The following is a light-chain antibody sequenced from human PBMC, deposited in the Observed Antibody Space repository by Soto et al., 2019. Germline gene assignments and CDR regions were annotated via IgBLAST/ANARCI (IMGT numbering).Light chain of an antibody. J-gene: IGLJ3*02. CDR3: SSDTSSSSWV. Sequence: QSALTQPASVSGSTGESITISCTGTTSDVGGSNFVSWYQQHPGKAPKLLIYEVSNRPSGISNRFSGSKSGNTASLTISGLQAEDEADYYCSSDTSSSSWVFGGGTKLTVL. CDR1: TSDVGGSNF. CDR2: EVS. V-gene: IGLV2-14*01.